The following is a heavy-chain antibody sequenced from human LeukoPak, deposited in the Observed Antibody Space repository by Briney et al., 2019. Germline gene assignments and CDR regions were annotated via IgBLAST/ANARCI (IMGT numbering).Heavy chain of an antibody. CDR3: ATAPPGYTSGPYDFEY. CDR2: FDPEDGET. J-gene: IGHJ4*02. D-gene: IGHD1-1*01. Sequence: ASVKVSCKVSEYTLTELSMHWVRQAPGKGLEWMGGFDPEDGETIYAQKFQGRVTMTEDTSTDTAYMELSSLRSEDTAVYYCATAPPGYTSGPYDFEYWGQGTLVTVSS. CDR1: EYTLTELS. V-gene: IGHV1-24*01.